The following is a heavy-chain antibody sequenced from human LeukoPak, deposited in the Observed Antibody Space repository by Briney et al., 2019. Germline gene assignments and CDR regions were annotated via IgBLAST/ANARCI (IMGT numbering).Heavy chain of an antibody. CDR2: IYYSGST. Sequence: SETLSLTCTVSGGSISSYYWSWIRQPPGKGLEWMGYIYYSGSTNYNPSLKSRVTMSVDTSKNQFSLKLSSVTAADTAVYYCARDYGLIVGARGWFDPWGQGTLVTVSS. J-gene: IGHJ5*02. D-gene: IGHD1-26*01. CDR3: ARDYGLIVGARGWFDP. V-gene: IGHV4-59*01. CDR1: GGSISSYY.